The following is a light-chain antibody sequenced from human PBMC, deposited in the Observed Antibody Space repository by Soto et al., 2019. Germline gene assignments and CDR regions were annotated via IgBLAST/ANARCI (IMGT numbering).Light chain of an antibody. V-gene: IGKV2-28*01. Sequence: DIVMTQSPLSLPVTPGEPASISCSSSQGLLHSNGYNYFDWYLQKPGQSPQLLIYSGSNRASGVPDRFSGSGSGTDFTLKISRVEAEDVGVYYCMPALENPTFGGGTKVDLK. CDR1: QGLLHSNGYNY. CDR3: MPALENPT. J-gene: IGKJ4*01. CDR2: SGS.